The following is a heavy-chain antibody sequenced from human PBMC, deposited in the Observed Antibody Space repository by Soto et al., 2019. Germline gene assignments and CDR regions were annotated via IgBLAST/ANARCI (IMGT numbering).Heavy chain of an antibody. CDR3: ARTMSAFGGGSYRPSISPDY. J-gene: IGHJ4*02. CDR2: ISYDGSNK. Sequence: QVQLVESGGGVVQPGRSLRLSCAASGFTFSSYAMNWVRQAPGKGLEWVAVISYDGSNKYNGDSVKGRFTISRDNSKNALYVQMNSLTAENTAVYYCARTMSAFGGGSYRPSISPDYWGQGRLVTVSS. CDR1: GFTFSSYA. V-gene: IGHV3-30-3*01. D-gene: IGHD3-16*01.